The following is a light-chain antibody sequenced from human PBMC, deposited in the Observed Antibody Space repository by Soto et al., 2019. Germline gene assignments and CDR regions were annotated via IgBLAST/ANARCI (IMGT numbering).Light chain of an antibody. CDR1: QSVSNNY. Sequence: LLWTRSEGTLSLSPGEGAALAGSATQSVSNNYLAWYQQKPGQAPRLLIFAASNRATGMPDRFSGSGSGTDFTLTISSLQSEDSAVYYCQHYYNWPRTFGQGTKVDIK. CDR2: AAS. J-gene: IGKJ1*01. V-gene: IGKV3-20*01. CDR3: QHYYNWPRT.